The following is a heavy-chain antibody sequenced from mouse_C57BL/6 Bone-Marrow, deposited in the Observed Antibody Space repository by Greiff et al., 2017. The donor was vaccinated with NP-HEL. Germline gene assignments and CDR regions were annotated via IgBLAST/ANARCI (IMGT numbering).Heavy chain of an antibody. CDR3: TDGYYPDY. J-gene: IGHJ2*01. Sequence: EVQGVESGGGLVQPGGSMKLSCVASGFTFSNYWMNWVRQSPEKGLEWVAQIRLKSDNYATHYAESVKGRFTISRDDSKSSVYLQMNNLRAEDTGIYYCTDGYYPDYWGQGTTLTVSS. D-gene: IGHD2-3*01. CDR1: GFTFSNYW. CDR2: IRLKSDNYAT. V-gene: IGHV6-3*01.